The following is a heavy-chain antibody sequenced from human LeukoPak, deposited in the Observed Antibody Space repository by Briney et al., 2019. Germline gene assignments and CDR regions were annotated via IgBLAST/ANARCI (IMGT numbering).Heavy chain of an antibody. Sequence: GGSLRLSCAASGFTFSNAWMSWVRQAPGKGLEWVGRIKSKTDGGTTDYAAPVKGRFTISRDDSKNTLYLQMNSLKTEDTAVYYCTTDYGDYPGYFDYWGQGTLVTVSS. CDR1: GFTFSNAW. J-gene: IGHJ4*02. CDR2: IKSKTDGGTT. CDR3: TTDYGDYPGYFDY. V-gene: IGHV3-15*01. D-gene: IGHD4-17*01.